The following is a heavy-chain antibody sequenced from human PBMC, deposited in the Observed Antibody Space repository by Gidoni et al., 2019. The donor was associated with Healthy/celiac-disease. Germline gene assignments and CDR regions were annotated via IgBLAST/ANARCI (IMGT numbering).Heavy chain of an antibody. V-gene: IGHV1-69*01. Sequence: QVQLVQSGAEVKKPGSSVKVSCKASVGTFSSYAISWVRQAPGQGLEWMGGITPIFGTANYSQKFQGRVTITADESTSTAYMELSSLRSEDTAVYYCASAIFGAGEGVMAFDIWGQGTMVTVSS. CDR2: ITPIFGTA. CDR1: VGTFSSYA. CDR3: ASAIFGAGEGVMAFDI. J-gene: IGHJ3*02. D-gene: IGHD3-3*01.